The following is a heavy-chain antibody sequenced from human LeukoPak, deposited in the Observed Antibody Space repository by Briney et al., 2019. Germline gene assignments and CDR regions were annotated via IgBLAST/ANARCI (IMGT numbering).Heavy chain of an antibody. D-gene: IGHD3-10*01. CDR1: GGSISSSSYY. Sequence: SETLSLTCTVSGGSISSSSYYWGWIRQPPGKGLEWIGSIYYSGSTYYNPSLKSRVTISVDTSKNQFSLKLSSVTAADTAVYYCARGAWPDYYGSGSYNGAFDIWGQGTMVTVSS. CDR2: IYYSGST. V-gene: IGHV4-39*07. CDR3: ARGAWPDYYGSGSYNGAFDI. J-gene: IGHJ3*02.